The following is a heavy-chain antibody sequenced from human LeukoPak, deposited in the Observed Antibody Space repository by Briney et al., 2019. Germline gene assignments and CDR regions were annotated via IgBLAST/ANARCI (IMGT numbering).Heavy chain of an antibody. CDR2: ITGNNGNT. V-gene: IGHV1-18*01. J-gene: IGHJ4*02. Sequence: GASVKVSCKTSGYTFSGYGISWVRQARGQGLEWMGWITGNNGNTNYAPSLQGRVTMTTDTSTNTVYMELTSLKSDDTAVYYCARDQRNSGSYRFEYWGQGTPVTVSS. CDR1: GYTFSGYG. CDR3: ARDQRNSGSYRFEY. D-gene: IGHD1-26*01.